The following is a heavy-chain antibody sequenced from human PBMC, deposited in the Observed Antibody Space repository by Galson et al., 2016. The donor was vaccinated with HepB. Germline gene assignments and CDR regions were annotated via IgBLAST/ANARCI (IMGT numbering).Heavy chain of an antibody. CDR3: AREAVAYDPTFDY. D-gene: IGHD4-23*01. CDR2: IYKNGGT. J-gene: IGHJ4*02. CDR1: GASISSSDYY. V-gene: IGHV4-61*02. Sequence: TLSLTCTVSGASISSSDYYWSWIRQSAGKGLEWIGRIYKNGGTNYTPSLRSRVSISLDTSKNQFSLKLNSVTAADTAVYFCAREAVAYDPTFDYWGQGTLVTVSS.